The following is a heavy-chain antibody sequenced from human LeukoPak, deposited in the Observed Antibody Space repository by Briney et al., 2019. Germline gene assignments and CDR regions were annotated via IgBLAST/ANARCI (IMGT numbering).Heavy chain of an antibody. D-gene: IGHD5-12*01. V-gene: IGHV3-64*01. CDR1: GFTFSSYA. Sequence: TGGSLRLSCAASGFTFSSYAMHWVRQAPGKGLEYVSAISSNGGSTYYANSVKGRFTISRDNSKNTLYLQMGSLRAEDMAVYYCARDGDGYDYWGQGTLVTVSS. CDR2: ISSNGGST. CDR3: ARDGDGYDY. J-gene: IGHJ4*02.